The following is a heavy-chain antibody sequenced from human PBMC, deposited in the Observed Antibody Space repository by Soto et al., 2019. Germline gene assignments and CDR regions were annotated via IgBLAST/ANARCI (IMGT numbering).Heavy chain of an antibody. CDR3: ARGVELWLRGWFDP. D-gene: IGHD5-18*01. CDR1: GGSISSSNYY. CDR2: IYYSGNT. J-gene: IGHJ5*02. Sequence: QLQLQESGPGLVKPSETLSLTCTVSGGSISSSNYYWGWIRQPPGKGLEWIGSIYYSGNTYYSPSLTSRVTLSVDPSNNQFSLKLDSVTAADTAVYYCARGVELWLRGWFDPWGQGTLVTVSS. V-gene: IGHV4-39*01.